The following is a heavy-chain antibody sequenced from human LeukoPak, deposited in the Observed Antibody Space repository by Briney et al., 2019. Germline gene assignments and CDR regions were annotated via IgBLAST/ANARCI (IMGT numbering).Heavy chain of an antibody. J-gene: IGHJ4*02. V-gene: IGHV1-8*01. CDR1: GYTFTSYD. CDR3: ARVFPVFGVVSDY. CDR2: MNPNSGNT. D-gene: IGHD3-3*01. Sequence: ASVKVSCKASGYTFTSYDINWVRQATGQGLEWMGWMNPNSGNTGYAQKFQGRVTMTRNTSISTAYMEPSSLRSEDTAVYYCARVFPVFGVVSDYWGQGTLVTVSS.